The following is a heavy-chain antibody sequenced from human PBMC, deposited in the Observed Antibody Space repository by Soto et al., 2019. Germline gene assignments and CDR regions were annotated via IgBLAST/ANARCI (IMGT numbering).Heavy chain of an antibody. CDR2: IWYDGSNK. D-gene: IGHD6-6*01. CDR3: ASAKYSSSPDY. CDR1: GFTFSSYG. J-gene: IGHJ4*02. Sequence: GGSLRLSCAASGFTFSSYGMHWVRQAPGKGLEWVAVIWYDGSNKYYADSVKGRFTISRDNSKNTLYLQMNSLRAEDTAVYYCASAKYSSSPDYWGQGTLVTVSS. V-gene: IGHV3-33*01.